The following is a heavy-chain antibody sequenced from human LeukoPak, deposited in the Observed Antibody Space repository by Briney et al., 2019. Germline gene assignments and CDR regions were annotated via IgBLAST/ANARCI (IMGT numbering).Heavy chain of an antibody. CDR1: GFTVSSNY. V-gene: IGHV3-53*04. Sequence: PGGSLRLSCAASGFTVSSNYMIWLRQAPGKGLEWVSVIYSGGSTYYADFVKGRFTISRHNSKNTLYLQMNSLRAEDTAVYYCARALYSGSYYFDYWGQGTLVTVSS. CDR3: ARALYSGSYYFDY. D-gene: IGHD1-26*01. CDR2: IYSGGST. J-gene: IGHJ4*02.